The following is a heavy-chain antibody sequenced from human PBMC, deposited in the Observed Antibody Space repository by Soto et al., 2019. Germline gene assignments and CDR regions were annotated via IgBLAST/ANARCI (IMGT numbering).Heavy chain of an antibody. V-gene: IGHV3-21*01. CDR2: ISSSSSYI. CDR1: GFTFSSYS. J-gene: IGHJ4*02. CDR3: ARARVPAANFVSDY. D-gene: IGHD2-2*01. Sequence: GGSLRLSCAASGFTFSSYSMNWVRQAPGKGLEWVSSISSSSSYIYYADSVKGRFTISRDNAKNSLYLQMNSLRAEDTAVYYCARARVPAANFVSDYWGQGTLVTVSS.